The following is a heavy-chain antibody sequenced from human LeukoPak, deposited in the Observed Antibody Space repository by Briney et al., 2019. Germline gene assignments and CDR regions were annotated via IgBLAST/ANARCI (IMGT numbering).Heavy chain of an antibody. CDR2: INEDGKKK. CDR3: AKNFKVAMTTYYFDY. D-gene: IGHD4-11*01. J-gene: IGHJ4*02. Sequence: GGSLRLSCGASGFTFSKYWMTWVRQAPGKGLEWVANINEDGKKKNYVDSLKGRFTISRDNSKSSLYLQMNLLSTEDTALYYCAKNFKVAMTTYYFDYWGQGTLVTVSS. CDR1: GFTFSKYW. V-gene: IGHV3-7*03.